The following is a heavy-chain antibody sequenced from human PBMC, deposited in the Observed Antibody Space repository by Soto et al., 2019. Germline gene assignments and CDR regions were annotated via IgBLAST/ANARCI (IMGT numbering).Heavy chain of an antibody. CDR3: AKDLYYDSSGYPGY. Sequence: GGSLRLSCAASGFTFSSYAMSWVRQAPGKGLEWVSAISGSGGSTYYADSVKGRFTISRDNSKNTLYLQMNSLRAEDTAVYYCAKDLYYDSSGYPGYWGQGTLVTVSS. D-gene: IGHD3-22*01. J-gene: IGHJ4*02. CDR1: GFTFSSYA. V-gene: IGHV3-23*01. CDR2: ISGSGGST.